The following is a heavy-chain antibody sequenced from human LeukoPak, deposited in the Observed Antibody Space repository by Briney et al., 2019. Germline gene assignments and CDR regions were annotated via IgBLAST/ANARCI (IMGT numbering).Heavy chain of an antibody. D-gene: IGHD3-22*01. Sequence: SETLSLTCAVYGGSFSGYYWSWIRQPPGKGLEWIGEINHSGGTDYNPSLKGRVTISVDTSKNQFSLILSSVTAADTAVYYCTRSAYYYDSSGYGRYFHHWGQGTLVTVSS. J-gene: IGHJ1*01. CDR3: TRSAYYYDSSGYGRYFHH. V-gene: IGHV4-34*01. CDR1: GGSFSGYY. CDR2: INHSGGT.